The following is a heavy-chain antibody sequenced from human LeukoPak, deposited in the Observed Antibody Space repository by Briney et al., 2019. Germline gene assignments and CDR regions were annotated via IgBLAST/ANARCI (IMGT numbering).Heavy chain of an antibody. CDR1: GFTFSNVW. J-gene: IGHJ4*02. D-gene: IGHD6-13*01. CDR2: IKSKTDGGTT. CDR3: STGSPASGGLFDY. V-gene: IGHV3-15*01. Sequence: GGSLRLSCAASGFTFSNVWMNWVGQAPGKGLEWVGRIKSKTDGGTTDYAAPVKGRFTISRDDSKNTLYLQLNSLRTGDTAVYYCSTGSPASGGLFDYWGQGTLVTVSS.